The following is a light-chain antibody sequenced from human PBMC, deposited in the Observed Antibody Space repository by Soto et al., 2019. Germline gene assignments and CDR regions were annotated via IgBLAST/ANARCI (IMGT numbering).Light chain of an antibody. CDR1: QSVSRY. J-gene: IGKJ1*01. CDR3: KHYVGSTWT. V-gene: IGKV3-20*01. Sequence: EIVLTQSPGTLSLSPGERATLSCRASQSVSRYLAWYQQKPGQAPRVLIYGASSRATGIPDRFSGSGSGTAFTLRISRLEPEDFAVYYCKHYVGSTWTFGQGTKVEIK. CDR2: GAS.